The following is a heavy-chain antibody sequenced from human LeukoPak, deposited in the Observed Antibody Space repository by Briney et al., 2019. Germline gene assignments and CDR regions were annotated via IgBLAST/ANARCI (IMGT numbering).Heavy chain of an antibody. Sequence: SETLSLTCAVYGGSFSGYYWSWIRQPPGKGLEWIGYIYYSGSTNYNPSLKSRVTISVDTSKNQFSLKLSSVTAADTAVYYCAREPSYWEYYYYYYMDVWGKGTTVTISS. V-gene: IGHV4-59*01. D-gene: IGHD1-26*01. CDR3: AREPSYWEYYYYYYMDV. CDR1: GGSFSGYY. CDR2: IYYSGST. J-gene: IGHJ6*03.